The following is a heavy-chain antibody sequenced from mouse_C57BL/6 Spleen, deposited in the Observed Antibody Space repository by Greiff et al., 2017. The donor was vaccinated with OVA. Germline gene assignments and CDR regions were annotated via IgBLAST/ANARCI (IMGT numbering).Heavy chain of an antibody. CDR3: ARRYYGSSYWYFDV. V-gene: IGHV1-55*01. CDR1: GYTFTSYW. D-gene: IGHD1-1*01. J-gene: IGHJ1*03. Sequence: QVQLQQPGAELVKPGASVTMSCKASGYTFTSYWITWVKQRPGQGLEWIGDIYPGSGSTNYNEKFKSKATLTVDTSSSTAYMQLSSLTSEDSAVYYCARRYYGSSYWYFDVWGTGTTVTVSS. CDR2: IYPGSGST.